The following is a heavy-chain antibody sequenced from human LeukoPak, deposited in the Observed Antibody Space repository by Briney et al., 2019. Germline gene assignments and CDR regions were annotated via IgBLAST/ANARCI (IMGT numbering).Heavy chain of an antibody. Sequence: GGSLRLSCAASGFTFTTYWMSWVRQAPGKGLEWVSAISGSGGGTYYADSVKGRFTISRDNSKNTLHLQMNSLRAEDTAVYYCLRGDRRDYWGQGTLVTVSS. CDR3: LRGDRRDY. J-gene: IGHJ4*02. V-gene: IGHV3-23*01. CDR2: ISGSGGGT. CDR1: GFTFTTYW.